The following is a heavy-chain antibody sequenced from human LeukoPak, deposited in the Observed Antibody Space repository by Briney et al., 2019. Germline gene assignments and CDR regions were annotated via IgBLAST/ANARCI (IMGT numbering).Heavy chain of an antibody. CDR3: ARAGTYCSSTSCLLHWFDP. Sequence: ASVKISCKASGYTFTSYGISWVRQAPGQGLEWMGWISAYNGNTSYAQKLQGRVTMTTDTSTSTAYMELRSLRSDDTAVYYCARAGTYCSSTSCLLHWFDPWGQGTLVTVSS. CDR2: ISAYNGNT. J-gene: IGHJ5*02. D-gene: IGHD2-2*01. CDR1: GYTFTSYG. V-gene: IGHV1-18*04.